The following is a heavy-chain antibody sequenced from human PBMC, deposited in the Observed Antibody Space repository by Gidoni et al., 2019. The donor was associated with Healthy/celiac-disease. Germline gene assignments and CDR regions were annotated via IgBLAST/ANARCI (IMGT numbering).Heavy chain of an antibody. V-gene: IGHV4-34*01. CDR1: GGSFSGYY. CDR2: INHSGST. D-gene: IGHD6-13*01. J-gene: IGHJ4*02. Sequence: QVQLQQWGAGLLKPSETLSLTCAVYGGSFSGYYWSWIRQPPGKGLEWIGEINHSGSTNYNPSLKSRVTISVDTSKNQFSLKLSSVTAADTAVYYCARIMSLYSPGIAAAGWLFIDYWGQGTLVTVSS. CDR3: ARIMSLYSPGIAAAGWLFIDY.